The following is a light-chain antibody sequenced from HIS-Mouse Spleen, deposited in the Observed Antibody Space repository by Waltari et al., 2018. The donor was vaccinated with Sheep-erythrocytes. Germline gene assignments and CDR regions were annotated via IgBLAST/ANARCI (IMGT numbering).Light chain of an antibody. CDR3: CSYAGSYNQV. CDR1: RSDVGGYNY. J-gene: IGLJ1*01. Sequence: QSPLTQPRSVSGSPGQSVTISCPGTRSDVGGYNYVPWYQQHPGKAPKLMIYDVSRRPSGVPGRFAGSKSGNTASLTISGLQAEDEADYYCCSYAGSYNQVFATGTKVTVL. V-gene: IGLV2-11*01. CDR2: DVS.